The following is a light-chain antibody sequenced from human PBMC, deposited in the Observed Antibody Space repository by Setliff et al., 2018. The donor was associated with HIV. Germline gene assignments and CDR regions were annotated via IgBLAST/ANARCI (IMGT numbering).Light chain of an antibody. CDR1: GSDIGGHSY. V-gene: IGLV2-14*03. J-gene: IGLJ1*01. CDR3: SSYTTSNNIV. CDR2: VIS. Sequence: QSVLAQPAAVSGSPGQSITISCTGTGSDIGGHSYVSWYQQHPGKAPRLMLSVISDRPSGVSHRFSGSKSGNTASLTISGLQAEDEADYYCSSYTTSNNIVFGSGTKV.